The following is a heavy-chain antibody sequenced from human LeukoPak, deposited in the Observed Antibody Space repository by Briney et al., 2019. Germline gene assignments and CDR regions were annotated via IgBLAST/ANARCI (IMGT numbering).Heavy chain of an antibody. V-gene: IGHV3-30*04. D-gene: IGHD6-13*01. J-gene: IGHJ6*03. Sequence: GESLRLSCAASGFTFSSYAIHWVRQAPGKGLEWVTLISYDGSNQYYADSVKGRFTISRDNSKNTLYLQMNSLRAEDTAVYYCARDSSSWYFDSYYYMDVWGKGTTVTVSS. CDR2: ISYDGSNQ. CDR3: ARDSSSWYFDSYYYMDV. CDR1: GFTFSSYA.